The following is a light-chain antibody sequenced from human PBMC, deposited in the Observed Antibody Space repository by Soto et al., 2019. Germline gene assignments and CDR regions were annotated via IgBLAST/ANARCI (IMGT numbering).Light chain of an antibody. Sequence: EIVMTQSPATLSVSPGERATLSCRASQSVSSNLAWYRQKPGQAPRLLMYGASTRAAGIPARFSGGGSGTEFTLTISSLQSEDFAVYYCQQYNNWPLTFGGGTKVDIK. CDR1: QSVSSN. CDR2: GAS. J-gene: IGKJ4*01. V-gene: IGKV3-15*01. CDR3: QQYNNWPLT.